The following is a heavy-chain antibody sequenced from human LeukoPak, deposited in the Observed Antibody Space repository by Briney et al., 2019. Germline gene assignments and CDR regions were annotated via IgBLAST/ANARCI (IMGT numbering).Heavy chain of an antibody. J-gene: IGHJ4*02. Sequence: VASAKVSCKASGYTFTSYGISWVRQAPGQGLEWMGWISAYNGNTNYAQKLQGRVTMTTDTSTSTAYMELRSLRSDDTAVYYCARGNWNDYSYYYFDYWGQGTLVTVSS. D-gene: IGHD1-1*01. CDR1: GYTFTSYG. V-gene: IGHV1-18*01. CDR2: ISAYNGNT. CDR3: ARGNWNDYSYYYFDY.